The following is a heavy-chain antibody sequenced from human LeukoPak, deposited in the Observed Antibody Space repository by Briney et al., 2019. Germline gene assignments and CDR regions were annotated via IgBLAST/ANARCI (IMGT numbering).Heavy chain of an antibody. J-gene: IGHJ5*02. Sequence: ASVKVSCKASGYTFTGYYMHWVRQAPGQGLEWMGWINPNSGGTNYAQKFQGRVTITRDTSTSTAYMELSRLRSDDTAVYYWARNRRGSSCSCNWFDPWGQGTLVTVSS. D-gene: IGHD6-13*01. CDR2: INPNSGGT. CDR1: GYTFTGYY. CDR3: ARNRRGSSCSCNWFDP. V-gene: IGHV1-2*02.